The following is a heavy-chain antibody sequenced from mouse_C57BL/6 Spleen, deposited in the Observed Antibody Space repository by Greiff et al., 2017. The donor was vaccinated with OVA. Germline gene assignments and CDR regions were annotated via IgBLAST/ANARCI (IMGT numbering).Heavy chain of an antibody. CDR2: IDPSDSYT. Sequence: VQLQQPGAELVRPGTSVKLSCKASGYTFTSYWMHWVKQRPGQGLEWIGVIDPSDSYTNYNQKFKGKATLTVDTSSSTAYMQLSSLTSEDSAVYYCARSNSNYVGYFDYWGQGTTLTVSS. CDR1: GYTFTSYW. J-gene: IGHJ2*01. CDR3: ARSNSNYVGYFDY. D-gene: IGHD2-5*01. V-gene: IGHV1-59*01.